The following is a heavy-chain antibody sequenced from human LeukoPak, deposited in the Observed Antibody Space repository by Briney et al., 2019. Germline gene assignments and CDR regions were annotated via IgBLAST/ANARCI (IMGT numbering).Heavy chain of an antibody. D-gene: IGHD5-18*01. Sequence: GGSLRLSCAASGFTFSSYGMHWGRQAPGKGLEWVAFIRYDGSNKYYADSVKGRFTISRDNSKNTLYLQMNSLRAEDTAVYYCAKYDSYGLPLDYWGQGTLLTVSS. CDR2: IRYDGSNK. V-gene: IGHV3-30*02. CDR1: GFTFSSYG. J-gene: IGHJ4*02. CDR3: AKYDSYGLPLDY.